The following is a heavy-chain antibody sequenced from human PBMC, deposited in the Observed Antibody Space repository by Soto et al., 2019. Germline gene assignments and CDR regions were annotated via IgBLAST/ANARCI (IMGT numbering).Heavy chain of an antibody. CDR3: ARGLGDMPPDYGDYNWFDP. CDR1: GFTFSSYE. D-gene: IGHD4-17*01. V-gene: IGHV3-48*03. J-gene: IGHJ5*02. Sequence: GGSLRLSCAASGFTFSSYEMNWVRQAPGKGLEWVSYISSSGSTIYYADSVKGRFTISRDNAKNSLYLQMNSLRAEDTAVYYCARGLGDMPPDYGDYNWFDPWGQGTLVTVSS. CDR2: ISSSGSTI.